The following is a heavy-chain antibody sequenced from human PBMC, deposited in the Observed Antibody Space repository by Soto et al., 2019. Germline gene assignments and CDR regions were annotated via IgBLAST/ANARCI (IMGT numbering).Heavy chain of an antibody. V-gene: IGHV3-21*01. CDR2: ISSSSSYI. D-gene: IGHD4-17*01. Sequence: GGSLRLSCAASGFTFNSYSMNWVRPAPGKGLEWVSSISSSSSYIYYADSVKGRFTISRDNAKNSLYLQMNSLRAEDTAVYYCARDRSSYGDPLYYFDYGGQGTLVTVSS. CDR1: GFTFNSYS. CDR3: ARDRSSYGDPLYYFDY. J-gene: IGHJ4*02.